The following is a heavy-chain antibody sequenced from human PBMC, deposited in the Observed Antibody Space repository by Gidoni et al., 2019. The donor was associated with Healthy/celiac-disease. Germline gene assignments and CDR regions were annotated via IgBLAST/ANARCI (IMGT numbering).Heavy chain of an antibody. J-gene: IGHJ4*02. CDR3: ASSQYYDFWSGYPEGYYFDY. CDR1: GGSTSSGDYY. Sequence: QVQLQESGPGLLKPSQTLSLTCHVSGGSTSSGDYYWCWIRHPPGKGLKWIGYIYYSGSTYYNPSLKSRVTISVDTSKNQCSLKLSSVTAADTAVYYCASSQYYDFWSGYPEGYYFDYWGQGTLVTVSS. CDR2: IYYSGST. V-gene: IGHV4-30-4*01. D-gene: IGHD3-3*01.